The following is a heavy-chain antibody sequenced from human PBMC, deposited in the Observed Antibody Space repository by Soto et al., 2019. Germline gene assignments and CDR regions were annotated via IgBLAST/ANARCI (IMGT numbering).Heavy chain of an antibody. CDR2: ISYDGSNK. Sequence: QVQLVESGGGVVQPGRSLRLSCAASGFTFSSYGMHWVRQAPGKGLEWVAVISYDGSNKYYADSVKGRFTISRDNSKNTLYLQMNSQRAEDTAVYYCASDAVTKVDYWGQGTLVTVSS. D-gene: IGHD4-17*01. J-gene: IGHJ4*02. CDR1: GFTFSSYG. V-gene: IGHV3-30*03. CDR3: ASDAVTKVDY.